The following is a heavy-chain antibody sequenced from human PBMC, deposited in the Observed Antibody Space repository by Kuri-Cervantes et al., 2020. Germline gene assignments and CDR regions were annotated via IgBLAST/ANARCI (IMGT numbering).Heavy chain of an antibody. D-gene: IGHD1-1*01. CDR2: IWYDGINK. CDR3: ARVTTGTTSRGGYYYYGMDV. J-gene: IGHJ6*02. Sequence: GESLKISCAASGFTVSSNYMSWVRQAPGKGLEWVAVIWYDGINKYYADSVKGRFTISRDNSKNTLYLQMNSLRAEDTAVYYCARVTTGTTSRGGYYYYGMDVWGQGTTVTVSS. CDR1: GFTVSSNY. V-gene: IGHV3-33*08.